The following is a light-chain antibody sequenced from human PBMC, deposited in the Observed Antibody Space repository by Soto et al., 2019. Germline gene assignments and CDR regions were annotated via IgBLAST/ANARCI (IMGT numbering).Light chain of an antibody. CDR2: AAS. J-gene: IGKJ5*01. CDR1: QDINTY. CDR3: QQRKSYPIT. Sequence: DIQLTQSPSFLSASVGDRVTITCRASQDINTYLAWYQQKPGKAPTLLIFAASTLQNGAPSRFSGSGSWTQFPVTITSLQREDCATYDGQQRKSYPITFGQGTRLEIK. V-gene: IGKV1-9*01.